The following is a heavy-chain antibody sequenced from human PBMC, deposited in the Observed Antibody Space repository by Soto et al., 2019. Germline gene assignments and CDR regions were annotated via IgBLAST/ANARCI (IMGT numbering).Heavy chain of an antibody. CDR2: ISGSGGNT. Sequence: EVQLLESGGGLVQPGGSLRLSCAASGFTYTDYAMTWVRQAPGKGLEWVSAISGSGGNTYYADSVKGRFTISRHNSQNTLYLQMESLRAEDTAVYFCARDLHSGYDFLPLCYFDYWGQGTLVTVSS. D-gene: IGHD5-12*01. CDR1: GFTYTDYA. CDR3: ARDLHSGYDFLPLCYFDY. V-gene: IGHV3-23*01. J-gene: IGHJ4*02.